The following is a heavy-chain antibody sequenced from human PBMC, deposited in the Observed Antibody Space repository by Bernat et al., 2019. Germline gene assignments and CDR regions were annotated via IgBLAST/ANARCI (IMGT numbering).Heavy chain of an antibody. V-gene: IGHV4-59*01. CDR2: IFYTGST. CDR3: ARGGYYYMDV. J-gene: IGHJ6*03. Sequence: QVQLQESGPGLVKPSETLSLTCTVSDGSISPYYWSWIRQPPGKGLEWIAYIFYTGSTNYNPSLKSRVTISLDTSKKQFSLKLTSLTAADTAVYYCARGGYYYMDVWGKGTTVTVSS. CDR1: DGSISPYY.